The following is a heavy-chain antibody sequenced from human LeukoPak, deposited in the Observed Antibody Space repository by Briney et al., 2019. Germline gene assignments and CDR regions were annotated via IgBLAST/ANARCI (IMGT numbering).Heavy chain of an antibody. CDR2: IKEDGSDK. V-gene: IGHV3-7*01. CDR1: GFTFSNYW. J-gene: IGHJ4*02. D-gene: IGHD3-22*01. CDR3: AGYYYDSTTYRDY. Sequence: GGSLRLSCAASGFTFSNYWMSWARQAPGKGLEWVANIKEDGSDKYYVDSVKGRFIISRDNVKNSLYLQMNSLRVEDTAVYYCAGYYYDSTTYRDYWGQGTLVTVSS.